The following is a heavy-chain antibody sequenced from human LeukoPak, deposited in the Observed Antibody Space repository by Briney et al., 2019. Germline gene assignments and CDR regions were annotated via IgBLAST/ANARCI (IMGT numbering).Heavy chain of an antibody. J-gene: IGHJ4*02. CDR1: GFTVSSNY. V-gene: IGHV3-53*01. D-gene: IGHD3-3*01. CDR3: ARTIDDFWSGYYPLD. Sequence: GGSLRLSCAASGFTVSSNYMSWVRQAPGKGLEWVSVIYSGGSTYYADSVKGRFTISRDNSKNTLYLQMNSLRAVDTAVYYCARTIDDFWSGYYPLDWGQGTLVTVSS. CDR2: IYSGGST.